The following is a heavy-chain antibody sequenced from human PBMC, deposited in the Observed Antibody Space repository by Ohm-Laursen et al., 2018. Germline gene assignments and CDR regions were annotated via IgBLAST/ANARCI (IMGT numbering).Heavy chain of an antibody. CDR2: IYYSGST. Sequence: TLSLTCTVSGGSISSGGYYWSWIRQHPGKGLEWIGYIYYSGSTYYNPSLKSRVTISVDTSKNQFSLKLSSVTAADTAVYYCARASEYCSGGSCYYFDYWGQGTLVTVSS. CDR3: ARASEYCSGGSCYYFDY. J-gene: IGHJ4*02. V-gene: IGHV4-31*03. CDR1: GGSISSGGYY. D-gene: IGHD2-15*01.